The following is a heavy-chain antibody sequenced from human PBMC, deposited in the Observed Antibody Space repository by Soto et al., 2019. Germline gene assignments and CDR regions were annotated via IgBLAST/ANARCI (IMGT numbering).Heavy chain of an antibody. CDR2: ISYDGSNK. CDR3: ARDRGSSGWSDAFDI. V-gene: IGHV3-30-3*01. D-gene: IGHD6-19*01. J-gene: IGHJ3*02. Sequence: QVQLVESGGGVVQPGRSLRLSCAASKFTFSSYSMHWLRQAPGKGLEWVAAISYDGSNKYYTDSVKGRLTISRDNSKNTLHLQMGSLRPEDTAVYYCARDRGSSGWSDAFDIWGQGTMVTVSS. CDR1: KFTFSSYS.